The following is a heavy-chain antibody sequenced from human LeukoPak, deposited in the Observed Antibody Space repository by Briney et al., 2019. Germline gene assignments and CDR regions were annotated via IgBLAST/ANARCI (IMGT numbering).Heavy chain of an antibody. CDR1: GYIFTGYY. CDR3: SRVVNYYDSRGGLGY. Sequence: ASVKVSCKASGYIFTGYYMHWVRQAPGQGPEWMGWINPNSGGTNYEEKFQGGVTRTRDTSISTAYMELSRLRSDDAAVYYCSRVVNYYDSRGGLGYWGQGTLVTVSS. D-gene: IGHD3-22*01. J-gene: IGHJ4*02. V-gene: IGHV1-2*02. CDR2: INPNSGGT.